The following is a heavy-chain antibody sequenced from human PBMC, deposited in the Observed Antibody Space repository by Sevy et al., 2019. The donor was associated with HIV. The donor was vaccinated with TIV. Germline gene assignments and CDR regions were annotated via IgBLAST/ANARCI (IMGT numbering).Heavy chain of an antibody. Sequence: SETLSLTCTVSGGSISISSYYWGRIRQPSGKGLEWIGSFYYSESTYYNPSLKSRVTISVDTSKNQFSLKLSSVTAADTAVYYCARAFRAVAGSYYFDYWGQGTLVTVSS. CDR3: ARAFRAVAGSYYFDY. CDR2: FYYSEST. J-gene: IGHJ4*02. CDR1: GGSISISSYY. D-gene: IGHD6-19*01. V-gene: IGHV4-39*01.